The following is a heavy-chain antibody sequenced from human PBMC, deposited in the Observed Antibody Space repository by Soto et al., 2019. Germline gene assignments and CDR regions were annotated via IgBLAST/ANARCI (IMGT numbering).Heavy chain of an antibody. CDR1: GYTFTSYD. J-gene: IGHJ4*02. CDR3: ARGRYYDSSGYLTPYFDY. D-gene: IGHD3-22*01. Sequence: ASVNVSCKSSGYTFTSYDMHWVRQAPGQGLECMGIINPSGGSTIYAQKFQGRVTMTRDTSTSTVYMELSSLRSEDTAVYYCARGRYYDSSGYLTPYFDYWGQGTLVTVSS. V-gene: IGHV1-46*01. CDR2: INPSGGST.